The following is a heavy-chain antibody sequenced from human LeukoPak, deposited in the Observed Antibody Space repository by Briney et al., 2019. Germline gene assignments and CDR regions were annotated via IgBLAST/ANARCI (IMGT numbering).Heavy chain of an antibody. D-gene: IGHD2-2*01. CDR2: INPNDGGT. CDR1: GYTLTAYF. J-gene: IGHJ4*02. CDR3: ARALIPAAIN. V-gene: IGHV1-2*06. Sequence: ASVKVSCKASGYTLTAYFIHWVRQAPGQGLEWMGRINPNDGGTDYAQKFQGRVTMTWDTSISTAYMELTSLRSDDTAVYYCARALIPAAINWGQGTLVTVSS.